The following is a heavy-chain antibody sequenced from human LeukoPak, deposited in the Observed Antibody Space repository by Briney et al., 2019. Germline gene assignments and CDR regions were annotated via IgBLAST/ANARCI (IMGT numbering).Heavy chain of an antibody. Sequence: SETLSLTCTVSGASISSYYWSWIRQPPGKGLEWIGYIYYSGSTNYNPSLKSRVTISVDTSKNQFSLKLNSVTAADTAVYYCATSRSSSWFLFDYWGQGTLVTVSS. CDR2: IYYSGST. V-gene: IGHV4-59*01. D-gene: IGHD6-13*01. CDR1: GASISSYY. CDR3: ATSRSSSWFLFDY. J-gene: IGHJ4*02.